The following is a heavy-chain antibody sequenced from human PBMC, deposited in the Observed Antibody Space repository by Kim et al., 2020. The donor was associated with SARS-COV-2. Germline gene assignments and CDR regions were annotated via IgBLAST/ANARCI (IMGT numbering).Heavy chain of an antibody. V-gene: IGHV1-18*04. CDR2: ISAYNGNT. D-gene: IGHD3-3*01. J-gene: IGHJ6*02. CDR1: GYTFTSYG. Sequence: ASVKVSCKASGYTFTSYGISWVRQAPGQGLEWMGWISAYNGNTNHAQKLQGRVTMTTDTSTSTAYMELRSLRSDDTAVYYCARLGVTIFGVVSIGGMDVWGQGTTVTVSS. CDR3: ARLGVTIFGVVSIGGMDV.